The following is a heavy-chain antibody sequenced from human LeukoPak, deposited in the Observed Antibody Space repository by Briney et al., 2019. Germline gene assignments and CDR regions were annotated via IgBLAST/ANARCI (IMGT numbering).Heavy chain of an antibody. J-gene: IGHJ4*02. Sequence: PGGSLRLSCAASGFTFSTYWMHWVRQAPGKGPVWVSRINTDGSSISYADSVEGRFTISRDNAKNSLYLQMNSLRAEDTAVYYCARGDYGGDYFDYWGQGTLVTVSS. CDR2: INTDGSSI. D-gene: IGHD4-23*01. V-gene: IGHV3-74*01. CDR3: ARGDYGGDYFDY. CDR1: GFTFSTYW.